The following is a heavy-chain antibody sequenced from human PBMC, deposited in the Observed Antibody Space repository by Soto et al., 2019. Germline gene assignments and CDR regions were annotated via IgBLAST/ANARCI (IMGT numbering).Heavy chain of an antibody. J-gene: IGHJ6*03. CDR3: AKHYGSGFGLYYYYYMDV. CDR1: GFTFSSYA. D-gene: IGHD3-10*01. Sequence: GGSLRLSCAASGFTFSSYAMSWVRQAPGKGLEWVSAISGSSGSTYYADSVKGRFTISRDNSKNTLYLQMNSLRAEDTAVYYCAKHYGSGFGLYYYYYMDVWGKGTTVTSP. CDR2: ISGSSGST. V-gene: IGHV3-23*01.